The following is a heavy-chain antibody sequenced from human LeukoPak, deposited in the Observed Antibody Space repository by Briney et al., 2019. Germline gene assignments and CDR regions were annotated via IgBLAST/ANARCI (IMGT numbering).Heavy chain of an antibody. CDR1: GIIFRDAW. J-gene: IGHJ4*02. Sequence: SGGSLRLSCVVSGIIFRDAWMNWVRQAPGKGLEWVSSISSSSSYIYYADSVKGRFTISRDNAKNSLYLQMNSLRAEDTAVYYCAAIFVIAADSDYWGQGTLVTVSS. D-gene: IGHD6-13*01. CDR3: AAIFVIAADSDY. CDR2: ISSSSSYI. V-gene: IGHV3-21*01.